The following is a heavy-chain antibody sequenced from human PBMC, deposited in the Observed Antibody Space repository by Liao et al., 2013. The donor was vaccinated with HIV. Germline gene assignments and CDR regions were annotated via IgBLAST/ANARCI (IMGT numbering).Heavy chain of an antibody. CDR2: IYTSGST. CDR3: ASYVYYDSSGWYDY. J-gene: IGHJ4*02. D-gene: IGHD3-22*01. Sequence: QVQLQQWGAGLLKPSETLSLTCTVSGGSISSYYWSWIRQPAGKGLEWIGRIYTSGSTNYNPSLKSRVTMSVDTSKNQFSLKLSSVTAADTAVYYCASYVYYDSSGWYDYWGQGTLVTVSS. CDR1: GGSISSYY. V-gene: IGHV4-59*10.